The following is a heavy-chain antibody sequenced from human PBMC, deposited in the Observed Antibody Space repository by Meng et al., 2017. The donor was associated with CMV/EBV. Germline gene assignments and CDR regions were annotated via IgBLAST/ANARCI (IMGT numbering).Heavy chain of an antibody. D-gene: IGHD5-24*01. CDR3: ARVQVRGEMATPAGY. CDR1: GYTFTGDY. V-gene: IGHV1-2*02. Sequence: QVQLVHSGDEVKNAGASVKVSGKASGYTFTGDYMHWVRQAPGQGLEWMGWINPNSGGTNYAQKFQGRVTMTRDTSISTAYMELSRLRSDDTAVYYCARVQVRGEMATPAGYWGQGTLVTVSS. CDR2: INPNSGGT. J-gene: IGHJ4*02.